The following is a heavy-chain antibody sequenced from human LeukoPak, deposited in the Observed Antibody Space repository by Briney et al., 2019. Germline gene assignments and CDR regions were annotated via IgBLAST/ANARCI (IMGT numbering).Heavy chain of an antibody. CDR1: GFTFSYYT. J-gene: IGHJ4*02. V-gene: IGHV3-30-3*01. Sequence: GGSLRLSCAASGFTFSYYTMHWVRQPPGKGLERVAVISYDGSNKYYAESVKGRFTISRDNSMHTLYLQMNSLRAEDTAVYYCARVLNYYYCSGYYFSYWGQGTLVTVSA. CDR3: ARVLNYYYCSGYYFSY. D-gene: IGHD3-22*01. CDR2: ISYDGSNK.